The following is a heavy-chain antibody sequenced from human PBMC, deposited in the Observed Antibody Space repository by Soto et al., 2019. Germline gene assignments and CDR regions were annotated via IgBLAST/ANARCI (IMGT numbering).Heavy chain of an antibody. V-gene: IGHV2-5*02. CDR2: IYWDDDK. CDR1: GFSLSTSGVG. CDR3: AHRRCGGDCYTNAFDI. Sequence: QITLKESGPTLVKPTQTLTLTCTFSGFSLSTSGVGVGWIRQPPGKALEWLALIYWDDDKRYSPSLKSRLNITKDTSKNQVVLTMTNMDPVDTATYYCAHRRCGGDCYTNAFDIWGQGTMVTVSS. D-gene: IGHD2-21*02. J-gene: IGHJ3*02.